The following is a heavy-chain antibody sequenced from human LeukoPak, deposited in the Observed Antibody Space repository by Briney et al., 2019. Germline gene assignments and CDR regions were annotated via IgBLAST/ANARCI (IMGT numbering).Heavy chain of an antibody. V-gene: IGHV3-23*01. CDR3: ARGDDWNDVGYFDY. Sequence: GGSLRLSCAASGFTFSSYGMHWVRQAPGKGLEWVSSISGSGDDTYYADSVKGRFTISRDNSKNTLYLQMNSLRAEDTAVYYCARGDDWNDVGYFDYWGQGTLVTVSS. CDR2: ISGSGDDT. D-gene: IGHD1-1*01. J-gene: IGHJ4*02. CDR1: GFTFSSYG.